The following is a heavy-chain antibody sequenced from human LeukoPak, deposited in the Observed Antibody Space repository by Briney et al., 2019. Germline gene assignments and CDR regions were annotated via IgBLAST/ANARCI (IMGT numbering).Heavy chain of an antibody. CDR1: GYTFTTYA. CDR3: AREVGCSSTSCYYYYYYYMDV. CDR2: IIPIFGTA. J-gene: IGHJ6*03. V-gene: IGHV1-69*05. D-gene: IGHD2-2*01. Sequence: SVKVSCKASGYTFTTYALHWVRQAPGQGLEWMGGIIPIFGTANYAQKFQGRVTITTDESTSTAYMELSSLRSEDTAVYYCAREVGCSSTSCYYYYYYYMDVWGKGTTVTVSS.